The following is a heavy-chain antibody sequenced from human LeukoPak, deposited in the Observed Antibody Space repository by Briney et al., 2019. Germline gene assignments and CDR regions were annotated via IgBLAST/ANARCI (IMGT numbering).Heavy chain of an antibody. D-gene: IGHD2-15*01. Sequence: ASVKVSCKASGYTLTYFGLNWVRQAPGQGLECLGGINTNTGNPTYAQGLTGRFVFSLDTSVSTAYLQISSLKAEDTAIYYCARSRRVLVPAALNSADDYYYYMDVWGRGTTVTVSS. CDR3: ARSRRVLVPAALNSADDYYYYMDV. V-gene: IGHV7-4-1*02. CDR1: GYTLTYFG. CDR2: INTNTGNP. J-gene: IGHJ6*03.